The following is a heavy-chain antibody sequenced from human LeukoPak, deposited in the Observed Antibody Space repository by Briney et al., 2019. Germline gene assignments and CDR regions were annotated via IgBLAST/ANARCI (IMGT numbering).Heavy chain of an antibody. V-gene: IGHV1-2*02. Sequence: ASVKVSCKASGYTFTVYYMHWVRQAPGKGLEGMGWINPNSGDTNYAQEFQGRVTMTRDTSIRTVYMELSRLRSDDTAVYYCARHFNLKGFDSWGQGTLITVSS. D-gene: IGHD3-9*01. CDR2: INPNSGDT. CDR3: ARHFNLKGFDS. J-gene: IGHJ4*02. CDR1: GYTFTVYY.